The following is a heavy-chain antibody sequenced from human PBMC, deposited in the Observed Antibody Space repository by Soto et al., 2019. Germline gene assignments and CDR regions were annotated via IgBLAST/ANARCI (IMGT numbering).Heavy chain of an antibody. CDR2: ISAYNGNT. J-gene: IGHJ6*02. V-gene: IGHV1-18*01. CDR3: ARAAQSITIVGGDGMDV. D-gene: IGHD3-3*01. Sequence: QVQLVQSGAEVKKPGASVKVSCKASGYTFTSYGISWVRQAPGQGLEWMGWISAYNGNTNYAQKLQGRVTMPTDTSTSTAYLELRSLRSDDTAVYYCARAAQSITIVGGDGMDVWGQGTTDNVSS. CDR1: GYTFTSYG.